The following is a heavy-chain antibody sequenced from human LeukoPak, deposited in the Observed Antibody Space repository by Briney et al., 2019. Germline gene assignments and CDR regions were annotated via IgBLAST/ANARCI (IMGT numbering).Heavy chain of an antibody. Sequence: PSETLSLTCAVYGGSFSGYYWSWIRQPPGKGLEWIGEINHSGSTNYNPSLKSRVTISVDTSKNQFSLKLSSVTAADTAVYYCARAPKALKRYFDYWGQGTLVTVSS. D-gene: IGHD5-24*01. CDR3: ARAPKALKRYFDY. CDR1: GGSFSGYY. CDR2: INHSGST. V-gene: IGHV4-34*01. J-gene: IGHJ4*02.